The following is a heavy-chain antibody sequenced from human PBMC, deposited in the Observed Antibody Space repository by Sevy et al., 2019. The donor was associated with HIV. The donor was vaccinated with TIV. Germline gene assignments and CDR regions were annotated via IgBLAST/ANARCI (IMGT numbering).Heavy chain of an antibody. CDR2: ISSSGSTI. D-gene: IGHD3-10*01. CDR3: ARVSLVRGVCFDY. CDR1: GFIFSSYS. J-gene: IGHJ4*02. Sequence: GGSLRLSCAASGFIFSSYSINWVRQAPGKGLEWVSSISSSGSTIYYADSVKGRFTISRDNAKNSLYLQMNSLRAEDTAVYYCARVSLVRGVCFDYWGQGTLVTVSS. V-gene: IGHV3-21*04.